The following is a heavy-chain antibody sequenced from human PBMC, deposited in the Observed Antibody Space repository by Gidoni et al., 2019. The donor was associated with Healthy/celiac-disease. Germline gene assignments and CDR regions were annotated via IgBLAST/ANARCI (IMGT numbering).Heavy chain of an antibody. CDR3: AKDGYNSWELFDY. CDR1: GGTFSSYT. D-gene: IGHD5-12*01. V-gene: IGHV1-69*02. Sequence: QVQLVQSGAEVKKPGSSVKVSCKASGGTFSSYTISWVRQAPGQGLEWMGRIIPILGIANYAQKFQGRVTITADKSTSTAYMELSSLRSEDTAVYYCAKDGYNSWELFDYWGQGTLVTVSS. CDR2: IIPILGIA. J-gene: IGHJ4*02.